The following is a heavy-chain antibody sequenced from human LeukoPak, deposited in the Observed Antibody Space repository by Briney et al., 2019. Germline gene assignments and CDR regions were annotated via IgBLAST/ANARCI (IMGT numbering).Heavy chain of an antibody. Sequence: GGSQRLSCTASGFTFGDYAMSWFRQAPGKGLEWVGFIRSKAYGGTTEYAASVKGRFTISRDDSKSLAYLQMNSLKTEDTAIYFCTRDDYGDLWGQGTLVTASS. CDR1: GFTFGDYA. CDR2: IRSKAYGGTT. D-gene: IGHD4-17*01. CDR3: TRDDYGDL. V-gene: IGHV3-49*03. J-gene: IGHJ5*02.